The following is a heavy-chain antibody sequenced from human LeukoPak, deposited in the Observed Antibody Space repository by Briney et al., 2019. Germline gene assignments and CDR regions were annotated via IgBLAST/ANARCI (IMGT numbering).Heavy chain of an antibody. CDR2: IYSGGST. D-gene: IGHD3-10*01. CDR3: AKKTGGVRGRSYFDP. CDR1: GFSVSNNY. J-gene: IGHJ5*02. V-gene: IGHV3-53*01. Sequence: GGSLRLSCAASGFSVSNNYMAWVRQAPGKGLEWVSFIYSGGSTYYADSVKGRFTISRDNSKKTLFLQMNSLTADDTAVYYCAKKTGGVRGRSYFDPWGQGALVTVSS.